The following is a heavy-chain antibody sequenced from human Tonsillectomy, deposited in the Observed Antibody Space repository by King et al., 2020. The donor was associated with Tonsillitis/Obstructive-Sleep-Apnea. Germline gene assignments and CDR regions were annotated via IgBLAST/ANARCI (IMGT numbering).Heavy chain of an antibody. V-gene: IGHV3-21*01. J-gene: IGHJ4*02. CDR2: ISRSSSYI. Sequence: VQLVESGGGLVKPGGSLRLSCAASGFTFSSYSMNWVRQAPGKGLEWVSSISRSSSYIYYADSVKGRFTISRDNAKNLLYLQMNSLRAEDTAVYYCARVQCSGGSCYWDYWGQGTLVTVSS. CDR3: ARVQCSGGSCYWDY. CDR1: GFTFSSYS. D-gene: IGHD2-15*01.